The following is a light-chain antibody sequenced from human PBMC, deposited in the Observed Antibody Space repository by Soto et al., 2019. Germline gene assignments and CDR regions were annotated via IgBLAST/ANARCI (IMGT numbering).Light chain of an antibody. CDR1: QSIGSSY. J-gene: IGKJ5*01. V-gene: IGKV3-20*01. Sequence: SVLTRSHGTLFLSPKERATLSCRASQSIGSSYLAWYQQKPGQAPRLLIYGASTRATGIPDRFSGSGFGTDFTHSFYRVAPIDCAVYYCQQYAGLLISFGQGTRLEIK. CDR2: GAS. CDR3: QQYAGLLIS.